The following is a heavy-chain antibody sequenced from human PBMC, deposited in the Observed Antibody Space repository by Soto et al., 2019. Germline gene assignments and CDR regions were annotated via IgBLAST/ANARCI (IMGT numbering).Heavy chain of an antibody. CDR2: FDPEDGET. D-gene: IGHD3-9*01. CDR3: ATGTDILTGYRQYYYGMDV. V-gene: IGHV1-24*01. J-gene: IGHJ6*02. CDR1: GYTLSELS. Sequence: ASVKVSCRVSGYTLSELSMHWVRQAPGKGLEWMGGFDPEDGETIYAQKFQGRVTMTEDPSTDTDYMELSSLRSEETAVSYCATGTDILTGYRQYYYGMDVRGQGTTVTVSS.